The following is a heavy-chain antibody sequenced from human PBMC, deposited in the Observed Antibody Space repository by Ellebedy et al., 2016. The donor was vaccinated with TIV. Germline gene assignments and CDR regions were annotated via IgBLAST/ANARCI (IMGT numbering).Heavy chain of an antibody. CDR1: GFSFSAFA. D-gene: IGHD3-22*01. CDR3: AKGSSSGFNYDRVGFEY. CDR2: ISADGSST. Sequence: GGSLRLSCAASGFSFSAFAMHWVRQAPGKGLEWLSVISADGSSTYHADSVKGRFTITRDNSKNTLYLQMSRLRTEDTAVYFRAKGSSSGFNYDRVGFEYWGQGTLVTVSS. J-gene: IGHJ4*02. V-gene: IGHV3-23*01.